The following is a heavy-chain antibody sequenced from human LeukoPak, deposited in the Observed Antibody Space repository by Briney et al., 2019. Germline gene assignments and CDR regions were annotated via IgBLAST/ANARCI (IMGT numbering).Heavy chain of an antibody. J-gene: IGHJ4*02. CDR1: GFTFSSYS. D-gene: IGHD6-19*01. CDR3: AKGLAVAGPGFDY. V-gene: IGHV3-30*02. CDR2: IRYDGSNK. Sequence: GGSLRLSCAASGFTFSSYSMNWVRQAPGKGLEWVAFIRYDGSNKYYADSVKGRFTISRDNSKNTLYLQMNSLRAEDTAVYYCAKGLAVAGPGFDYWGQGTLVTVSS.